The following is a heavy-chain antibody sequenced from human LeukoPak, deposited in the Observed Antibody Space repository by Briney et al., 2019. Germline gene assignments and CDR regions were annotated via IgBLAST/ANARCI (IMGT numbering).Heavy chain of an antibody. V-gene: IGHV3-7*01. J-gene: IGHJ6*03. D-gene: IGHD3-3*01. CDR2: IKQDGSEK. CDR1: GFTFNNYW. Sequence: GGSLKLSCAASGFTFNNYWISWVRQAPGKGLEWVANIKQDGSEKYYVDSVKGRFTISRDNAKNSLYLHMNSLRAEDTAVYYCARARGDDFWSGYWRYYYYMDVWGKGTTVTVSS. CDR3: ARARGDDFWSGYWRYYYYMDV.